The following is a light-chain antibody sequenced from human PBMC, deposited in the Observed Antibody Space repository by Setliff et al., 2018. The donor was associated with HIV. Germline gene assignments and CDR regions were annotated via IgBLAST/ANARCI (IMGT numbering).Light chain of an antibody. CDR3: SSYTNTNTGV. CDR1: SSDVGGYNY. J-gene: IGLJ1*01. CDR2: EVS. V-gene: IGLV2-14*01. Sequence: QSVLTQPPSASGSPGQSVTISCTGTSSDVGGYNYVSWYQQHPGKAPKLMIYEVSNRPSGVSNRFSGSKSGNTASLTISGLQAEDEADYYCSSYTNTNTGVFGTGTKVTVL.